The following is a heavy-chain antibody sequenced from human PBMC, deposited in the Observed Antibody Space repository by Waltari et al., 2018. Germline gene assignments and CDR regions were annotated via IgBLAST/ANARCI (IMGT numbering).Heavy chain of an antibody. J-gene: IGHJ4*02. CDR2: IFSDGRT. Sequence: EVQLVESGGGFIQSGGSLRLPCAASGFTVSSNYMSWVRQAPGKGLEWVSVIFSDGRTYYADSVKGRFTISRDNSKNTLYLQINSLRAEDTAVYYCARDSRGGLFFDYWGQGTLVTVSS. V-gene: IGHV3-53*01. CDR3: ARDSRGGLFFDY. CDR1: GFTVSSNY.